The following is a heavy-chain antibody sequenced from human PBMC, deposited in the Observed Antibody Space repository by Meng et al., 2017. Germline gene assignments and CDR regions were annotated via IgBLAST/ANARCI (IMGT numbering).Heavy chain of an antibody. CDR1: GGSISSGSYY. CDR2: IYTSGST. CDR3: ARDNSYGYVV. J-gene: IGHJ4*02. V-gene: IGHV4-61*02. D-gene: IGHD5-18*01. Sequence: SETLSLTCTVSGGSISSGSYYWSWIRQPAGKGLEWIGRIYTSGSTNYNPSLKSRVTISVDTSKNQFSLKLGSVTAADTAVYYCARDNSYGYVVWGQGTLVTVSS.